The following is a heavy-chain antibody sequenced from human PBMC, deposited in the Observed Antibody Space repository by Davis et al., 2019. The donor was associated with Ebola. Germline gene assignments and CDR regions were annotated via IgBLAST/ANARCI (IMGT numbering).Heavy chain of an antibody. D-gene: IGHD3-3*01. Sequence: ASVTVSCKASGYTFTSYGISWVRQAPGQGLEWMGWISAYNGNTNYAQKLQGRVTMTTDTSTSTAYMELRSLRSDDTAVYYCARGWEFLEWLDFDYWGQGTLVTVSS. CDR3: ARGWEFLEWLDFDY. J-gene: IGHJ4*02. CDR1: GYTFTSYG. V-gene: IGHV1-18*01. CDR2: ISAYNGNT.